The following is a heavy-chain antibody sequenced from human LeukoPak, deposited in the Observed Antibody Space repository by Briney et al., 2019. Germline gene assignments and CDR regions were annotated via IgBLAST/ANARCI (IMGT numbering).Heavy chain of an antibody. CDR1: GYSISSGYY. CDR3: ARLPRNYDFWSDHSYFDY. J-gene: IGHJ4*02. D-gene: IGHD3-3*01. Sequence: SETLSLTCAVFGYSISSGYYCGWIRQPPGKGLEWIGSIYHSGSTYYNPSLKSRVIISVDTSKNQFSLKLSSVTAADTAVYHCARLPRNYDFWSDHSYFDYWGLGTLVTVSS. V-gene: IGHV4-38-2*01. CDR2: IYHSGST.